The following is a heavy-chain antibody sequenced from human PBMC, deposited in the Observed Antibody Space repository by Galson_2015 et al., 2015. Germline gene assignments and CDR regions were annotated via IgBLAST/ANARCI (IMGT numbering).Heavy chain of an antibody. CDR3: ARDYENYYYYMDV. D-gene: IGHD3-3*01. CDR1: GFTFSDYY. J-gene: IGHJ6*03. V-gene: IGHV3-11*05. Sequence: SLRLSCAASGFTFSDYYMSWIRQAPGKGLEWVSYISSSSSYTNYADSVKGRFTISRDNAKNSLYLQMNSLRAEDTAVYYCARDYENYYYYMDVWGKGTTVTVSS. CDR2: ISSSSSYT.